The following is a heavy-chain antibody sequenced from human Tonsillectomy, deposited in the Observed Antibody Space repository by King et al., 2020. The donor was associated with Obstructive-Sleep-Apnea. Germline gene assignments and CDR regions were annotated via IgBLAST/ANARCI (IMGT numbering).Heavy chain of an antibody. V-gene: IGHV4-39*07. CDR1: GGSISSSSYY. Sequence: QMQLQESGPGLVKPSETLSLTCTVSGGSISSSSYYWGWIRQPPGKGLEWIGSIYYSGSTYYNPSLKSRVTISVDTSKNQFSLKLSSVTAADTAVYYCASHVFFWSVYQYYFDYWGQGTLVTVSS. D-gene: IGHD3-3*01. J-gene: IGHJ4*02. CDR3: ASHVFFWSVYQYYFDY. CDR2: IYYSGST.